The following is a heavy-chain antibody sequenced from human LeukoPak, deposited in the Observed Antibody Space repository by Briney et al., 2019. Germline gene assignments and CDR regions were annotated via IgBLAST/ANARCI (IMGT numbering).Heavy chain of an antibody. Sequence: GGSLRLSCAASGFTFSNAWMSWVRQAPGKGLEWVGRIKSKTDGGTTDYAAPVKGRFTISRDDSKNTLYLQMNSLKTEDTAVYYCTTYWYCSSTSCYSWNYYYYMDVWGKGTTVTVSS. CDR2: IKSKTDGGTT. CDR1: GFTFSNAW. CDR3: TTYWYCSSTSCYSWNYYYYMDV. J-gene: IGHJ6*03. D-gene: IGHD2-2*02. V-gene: IGHV3-15*01.